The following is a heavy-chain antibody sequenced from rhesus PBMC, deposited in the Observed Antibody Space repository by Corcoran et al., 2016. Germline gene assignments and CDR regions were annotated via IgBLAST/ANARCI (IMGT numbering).Heavy chain of an antibody. J-gene: IGHJ5-2*02. V-gene: IGHV3S5*01. Sequence: EVPLVVTVGGLVQPGGSLKLSCAASGFTFRHYGMSWVRLAPGKALAWISTINYGGRRTYYADYVKGRFTISRDNSKNTLSLQMSSLRAEDTAVYYCARDLYYSGSYYYEVISMDVWGRGVLVTVSS. CDR1: GFTFRHYG. CDR2: INYGGRRT. D-gene: IGHD3-16*01. CDR3: ARDLYYSGSYYYEVISMDV.